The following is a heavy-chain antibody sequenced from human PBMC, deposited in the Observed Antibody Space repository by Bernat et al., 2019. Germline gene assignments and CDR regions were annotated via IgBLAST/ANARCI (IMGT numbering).Heavy chain of an antibody. Sequence: EVQLVESGGGLVKPGGSLRLSCAASGFTFSSYSMNWVRQAPGKGLEWVSSISSSSSYIYYADSVKGRFTISRDNAKNSLYLQMNSLRAEDTAVYYCARGLRFLEWLPDAFDIWGQGTMVTVSS. CDR1: GFTFSSYS. D-gene: IGHD3-3*01. CDR3: ARGLRFLEWLPDAFDI. CDR2: ISSSSSYI. V-gene: IGHV3-21*01. J-gene: IGHJ3*02.